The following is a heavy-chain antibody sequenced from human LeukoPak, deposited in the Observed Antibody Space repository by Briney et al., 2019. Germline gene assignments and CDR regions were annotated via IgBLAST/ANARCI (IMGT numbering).Heavy chain of an antibody. V-gene: IGHV3-72*01. CDR1: TLTFNDPY. J-gene: IGHJ3*01. CDR3: GRVGGYNSGYDSFDF. D-gene: IGHD5-18*01. Sequence: GGSLRLSCVVSTLTFNDPYMDWVRQVPGKGLEWLGRIRSKADRYTTEYAASVNGRFTISRDDSKNSLYLQMNSLKIEDTALYYCGRVGGYNSGYDSFDFWGRGTMVTVSS. CDR2: IRSKADRYTT.